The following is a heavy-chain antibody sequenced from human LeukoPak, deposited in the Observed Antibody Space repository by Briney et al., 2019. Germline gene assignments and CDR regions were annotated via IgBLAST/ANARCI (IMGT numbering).Heavy chain of an antibody. D-gene: IGHD6-13*01. J-gene: IGHJ6*02. Sequence: GGSLRLSCAASGFTFSSYAMSWVRQAPGKGLEWVSAISGSGGSTYYADSVKGRFTISRDNSKNTLYLQMNSLRVEDTAVYYCAKDSRPSSWYYYGMDVWGQGTTVTVSS. CDR2: ISGSGGST. V-gene: IGHV3-23*01. CDR3: AKDSRPSSWYYYGMDV. CDR1: GFTFSSYA.